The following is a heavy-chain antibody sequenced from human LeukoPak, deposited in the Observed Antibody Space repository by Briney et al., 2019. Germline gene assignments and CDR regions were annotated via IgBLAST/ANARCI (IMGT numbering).Heavy chain of an antibody. Sequence: GGSLRLSCAASGFSFSTCAMIWVRQAPGKGLEWVSAISGSGSNTYYADSVKGRFTISRDNSKNTLYLQMNSLGAEDTALYYCAIDVRGYNRPFDYWGQGTLVTVSS. CDR2: ISGSGSNT. D-gene: IGHD3-10*02. CDR1: GFSFSTCA. CDR3: AIDVRGYNRPFDY. J-gene: IGHJ4*02. V-gene: IGHV3-23*01.